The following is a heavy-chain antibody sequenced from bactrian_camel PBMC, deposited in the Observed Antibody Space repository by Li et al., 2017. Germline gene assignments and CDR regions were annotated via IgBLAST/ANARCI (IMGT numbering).Heavy chain of an antibody. D-gene: IGHD1*01. CDR2: IDFDGTT. CDR1: GSTSSVYC. J-gene: IGHJ4*01. CDR3: AACRVAIRDYNY. V-gene: IGHV3S53*01. Sequence: HVQLVESGGGSVQAGGSLRLSCAASGSTSSVYCMAWFRQTPGKEREGVAAIDFDGTTTYSNSLRSEKGRFTISIDNAKNTLYLQMNNLQTEDTAVYYCAACRVAIRDYNYWGQGTQVTVS.